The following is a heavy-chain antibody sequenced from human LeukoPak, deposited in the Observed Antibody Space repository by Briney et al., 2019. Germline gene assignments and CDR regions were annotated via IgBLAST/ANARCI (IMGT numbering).Heavy chain of an antibody. D-gene: IGHD3-22*01. CDR3: ARDVYYYDSSHSRAFDI. Sequence: PSETLSLTCTVSGVSISSYYWSWIRQPPGKGLEWIGYIYYSGSTNYNPSLKSRVTISVDTSKNHFSLKLSSVTAADTAVYYCARDVYYYDSSHSRAFDIWGQGTMVTVSS. CDR1: GVSISSYY. V-gene: IGHV4-59*01. CDR2: IYYSGST. J-gene: IGHJ3*02.